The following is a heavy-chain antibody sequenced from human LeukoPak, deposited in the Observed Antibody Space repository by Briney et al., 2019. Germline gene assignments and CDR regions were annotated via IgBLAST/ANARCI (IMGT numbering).Heavy chain of an antibody. V-gene: IGHV5-51*01. CDR2: IYPGDSDT. J-gene: IGHJ4*02. CDR3: ARCIAVAGEFDY. D-gene: IGHD6-19*01. CDR1: GYSFSIYW. Sequence: GESLKISCEASGYSFSIYWIGWVRQMPGKGLEWMGIIYPGDSDTRYSPSLQGQVTISADKSLSTAYLQWSGLKASDTAMYYCARCIAVAGEFDYWGQGTLVTVSS.